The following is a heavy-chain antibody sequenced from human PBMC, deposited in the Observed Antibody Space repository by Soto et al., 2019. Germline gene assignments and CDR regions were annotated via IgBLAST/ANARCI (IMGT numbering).Heavy chain of an antibody. D-gene: IGHD5-18*01. J-gene: IGHJ6*02. CDR3: ARAAAMVTVYYYYGMDV. CDR2: INPSGGST. V-gene: IGHV1-46*01. CDR1: GYTFTSYY. Sequence: GASVKVSCKASGYTFTSYYMHWLRQAPGQGLEWMGIINPSGGSTSYAQKFQGRVTMTRDTSTSTVYMELSSLRSEDTAVYYCARAAAMVTVYYYYGMDVWGQGTTVTVSS.